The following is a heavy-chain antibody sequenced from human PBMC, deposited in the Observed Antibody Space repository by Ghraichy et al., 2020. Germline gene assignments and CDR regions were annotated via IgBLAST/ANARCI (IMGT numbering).Heavy chain of an antibody. CDR2: IKSDGSDS. Sequence: ETLSLTCVASGFNFGRHWMSWVRQVPGKGLEWVASIKSDGSDSFYVDSVKGRFTISRDNAENSVSLEMTSLRAEDTAVYYCARDPYGDYKYGGTDYWGRGTLVSVSS. V-gene: IGHV3-7*01. CDR1: GFNFGRHW. CDR3: ARDPYGDYKYGGTDY. J-gene: IGHJ4*02. D-gene: IGHD4-17*01.